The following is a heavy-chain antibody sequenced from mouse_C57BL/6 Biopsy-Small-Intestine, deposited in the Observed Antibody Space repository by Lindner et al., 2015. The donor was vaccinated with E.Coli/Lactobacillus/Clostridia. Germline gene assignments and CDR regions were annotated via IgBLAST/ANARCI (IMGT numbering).Heavy chain of an antibody. V-gene: IGHV1-81*01. CDR3: AREGAYYSNYEAMDY. Sequence: VQLQESGAELARPGASVKLSCKASGYTFISYGISWVKQRTGQGLEWIGDIYPRSGNTYYNEKFKGKATLTADKSSSTAYMELRSLTSEDSAVYFCAREGAYYSNYEAMDYWGQGTSVTVSS. D-gene: IGHD2-5*01. CDR1: GYTFISYG. J-gene: IGHJ4*01. CDR2: IYPRSGNT.